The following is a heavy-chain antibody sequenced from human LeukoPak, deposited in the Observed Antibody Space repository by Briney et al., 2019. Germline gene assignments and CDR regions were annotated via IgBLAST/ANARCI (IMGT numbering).Heavy chain of an antibody. J-gene: IGHJ4*02. CDR3: ARVVAAATYYFDY. V-gene: IGHV4-59*01. Sequence: SETLSLTCTVSGGSISSFYWSWIRQPPGKGLEWIGYIYHTGNTIYNPSLMSRVTISLDTSKNQFSLKLTSVTAADTAVYYCARVVAAATYYFDYWGQGTLVTVSS. CDR1: GGSISSFY. D-gene: IGHD6-13*01. CDR2: IYHTGNT.